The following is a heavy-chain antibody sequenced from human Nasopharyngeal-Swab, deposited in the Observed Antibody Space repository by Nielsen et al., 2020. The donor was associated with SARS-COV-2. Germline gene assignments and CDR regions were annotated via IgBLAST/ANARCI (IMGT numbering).Heavy chain of an antibody. CDR1: GYTLTELS. CDR2: FDPEDGET. Sequence: ASVKVSCKASGYTLTELSMHWARQATGKGLEWMGGFDPEDGETIYAQKFQGRVTMTEDTSTDTAYMELSRLRSEDTAVYYCPTLLGRAYRNSFDYWGQGTLVTVSS. V-gene: IGHV1-24*01. CDR3: PTLLGRAYRNSFDY. J-gene: IGHJ4*02. D-gene: IGHD1-1*01.